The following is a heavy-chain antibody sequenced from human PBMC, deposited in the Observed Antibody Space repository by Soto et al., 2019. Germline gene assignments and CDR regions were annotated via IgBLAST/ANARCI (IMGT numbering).Heavy chain of an antibody. D-gene: IGHD6-19*01. J-gene: IGHJ3*02. CDR1: GGSISSYY. V-gene: IGHV4-59*08. CDR2: IYYSGST. Sequence: SETLSLTCTVSGGSISSYYWSWIRQPPGKGLEWIGYIYYSGSTNYNPSLKRRGTISVDTSKNQFSLKLSSVTAAAAAVYYCAHYSSARVFDIWGQGTMVTVSS. CDR3: AHYSSARVFDI.